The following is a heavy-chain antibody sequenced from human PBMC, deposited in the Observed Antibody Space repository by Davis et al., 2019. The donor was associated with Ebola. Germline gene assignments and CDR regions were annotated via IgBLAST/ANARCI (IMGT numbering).Heavy chain of an antibody. V-gene: IGHV4-34*01. J-gene: IGHJ5*02. CDR2: ISQSGST. D-gene: IGHD3-3*01. CDR3: ARTYYDFWSGYYTGNWFDP. CDR1: GGSFSDDY. Sequence: SETLSLTCAVHGGSFSDDYWSWIRQPPGKGLEWIGEISQSGSTNYNPSLKSRVTISVDTSKNQFSLKLSSVTAADTAVYYCARTYYDFWSGYYTGNWFDPWGQGTLVTVSS.